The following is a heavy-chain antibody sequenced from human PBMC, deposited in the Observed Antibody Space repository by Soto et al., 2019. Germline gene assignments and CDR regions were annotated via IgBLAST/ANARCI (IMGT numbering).Heavy chain of an antibody. CDR1: GFTFITFD. CDR2: ISGSDGRT. Sequence: EVQLLESGGGLVQPGGSLRVSCVASGFTFITFDMSWVRQAPGKGLEWVSEISGSDGRTYYADSVNRRFTISRDNSKNTLYLQMNSLRAEDTAVYYCAKGAWLDYWGQGILVTVSS. J-gene: IGHJ4*02. CDR3: AKGAWLDY. D-gene: IGHD3-9*01. V-gene: IGHV3-23*01.